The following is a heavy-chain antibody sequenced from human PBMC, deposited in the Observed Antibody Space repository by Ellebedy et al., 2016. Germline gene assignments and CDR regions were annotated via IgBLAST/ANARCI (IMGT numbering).Heavy chain of an antibody. CDR3: SREGATDVFDI. J-gene: IGHJ3*02. D-gene: IGHD4/OR15-4a*01. Sequence: GGSLRLSCTASGFTFGDYAMSWFRQAPGKGLEWVGFIRSKAYGGTTEYAASVKGRFTISRDDSKSIAYLQMNSLTTEDTAVYYCSREGATDVFDIWGQGTMVTVSS. V-gene: IGHV3-49*03. CDR1: GFTFGDYA. CDR2: IRSKAYGGTT.